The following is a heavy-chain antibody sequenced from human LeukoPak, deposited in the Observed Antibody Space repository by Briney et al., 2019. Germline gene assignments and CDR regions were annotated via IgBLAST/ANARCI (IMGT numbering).Heavy chain of an antibody. V-gene: IGHV6-1*01. J-gene: IGHJ4*02. CDR3: ARQGAGTARSFDF. CDR2: TYYRSKWYN. D-gene: IGHD6-6*01. CDR1: GDSHSRSSAV. Sequence: SQTLSLTRAISGDSHSRSSAVWNWIRQSPSRGLEGLGRTYYRSKWYNDYAASVNGRITINPDTSKNQFSLQLNSVTPEDTAMYYCARQGAGTARSFDFWGQGTLVSV.